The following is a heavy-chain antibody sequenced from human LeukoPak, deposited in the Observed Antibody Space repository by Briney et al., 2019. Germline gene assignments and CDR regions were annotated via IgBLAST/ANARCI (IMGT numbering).Heavy chain of an antibody. J-gene: IGHJ5*02. CDR2: IYHSGST. V-gene: IGHV4-38-2*02. CDR1: GYSISSGYY. Sequence: SETLSLTCTVSGYSISSGYYWGWIRQPPGKGLEWIGSIYHSGSTYYNPSLKSRVTISVDTSKNQFSLKLSSVTAADTAVYYCARPRLTQSGNNWFDPWGQGTLVTVSS. CDR3: ARPRLTQSGNNWFDP. D-gene: IGHD3-10*01.